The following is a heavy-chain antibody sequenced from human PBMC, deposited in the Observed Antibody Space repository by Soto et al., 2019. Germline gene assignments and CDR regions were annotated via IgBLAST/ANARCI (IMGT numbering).Heavy chain of an antibody. CDR3: AKGAPQWLAEEALYYYYYGMDV. CDR1: GFTFSSYG. V-gene: IGHV3-30*18. CDR2: ISYDGSNK. Sequence: QVQLVESGGGVVQPGRSLRLSCAASGFTFSSYGMHWVRQAPGKGLEWVAVISYDGSNKYYADSVKGRFTISRDNSKNTLYLQMNSLRAEDTAVYYCAKGAPQWLAEEALYYYYYGMDVWGQGTTVTVSS. D-gene: IGHD6-19*01. J-gene: IGHJ6*02.